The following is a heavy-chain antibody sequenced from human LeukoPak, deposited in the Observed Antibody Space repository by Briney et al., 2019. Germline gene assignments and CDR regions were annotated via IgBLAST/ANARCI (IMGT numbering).Heavy chain of an antibody. CDR3: ARVGYSYGSYYFDY. J-gene: IGHJ4*02. D-gene: IGHD5-18*01. V-gene: IGHV4-61*01. CDR1: GGSVSSGSYY. CDR2: IYYSGST. Sequence: SETLSLTCTVSGGSVSSGSYYWSWIRQPPGKGLEWIGYIYYSGSTNYNPSLKSRVTMSVDTSKNQFSLKLSSVTAADTAVYYCARVGYSYGSYYFDYWGQGTLVTVSS.